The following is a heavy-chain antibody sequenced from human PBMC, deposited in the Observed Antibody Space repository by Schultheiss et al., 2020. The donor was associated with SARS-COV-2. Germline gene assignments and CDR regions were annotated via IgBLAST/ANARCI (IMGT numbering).Heavy chain of an antibody. J-gene: IGHJ4*02. CDR1: GYSISSGYC. Sequence: SETLSLTCAVSGYSISSGYCWGWIRQPPGRGLEWIGSMCHTGYTYYNPSLKSRVTISVDTSKNQFSLKLSSVTAADTAVYYCARGVRTVTTSFDYWGQGTLVTVSS. CDR2: MCHTGYT. V-gene: IGHV4-38-2*01. CDR3: ARGVRTVTTSFDY. D-gene: IGHD4-17*01.